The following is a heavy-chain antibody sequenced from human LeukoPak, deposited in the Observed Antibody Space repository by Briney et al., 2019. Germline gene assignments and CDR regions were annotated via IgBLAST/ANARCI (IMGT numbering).Heavy chain of an antibody. J-gene: IGHJ3*02. Sequence: PGGSLRLSCAASGFTFSSYAMSWVRQAPGKGLEWVSAISGSGGSTYYADSVKGRFTISRDNSRNTLYLQMNSLRAEDTAVYYCARVYSSSSGKNAFDIWGQGTMVTVSS. D-gene: IGHD6-6*01. CDR1: GFTFSSYA. CDR3: ARVYSSSSGKNAFDI. V-gene: IGHV3-23*01. CDR2: ISGSGGST.